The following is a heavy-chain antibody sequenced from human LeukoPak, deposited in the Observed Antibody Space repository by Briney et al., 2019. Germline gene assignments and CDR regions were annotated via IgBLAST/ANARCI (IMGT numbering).Heavy chain of an antibody. Sequence: GASVKVSCKASGYTFTSYGISWVRQAPGQGLEWMGWISAYNGNTNYAQKLQGRVTMTTDTSTSTAYMELRSLRSDDTAVSYCARDLDTYYYGSGSYTTGNNWFDPWGQGTLVTVSS. CDR1: GYTFTSYG. D-gene: IGHD3-10*01. V-gene: IGHV1-18*01. CDR2: ISAYNGNT. CDR3: ARDLDTYYYGSGSYTTGNNWFDP. J-gene: IGHJ5*02.